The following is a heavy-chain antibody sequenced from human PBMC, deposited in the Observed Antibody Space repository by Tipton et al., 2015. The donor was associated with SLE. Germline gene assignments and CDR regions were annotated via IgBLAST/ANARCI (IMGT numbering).Heavy chain of an antibody. CDR1: GFTVSSNY. Sequence: SLRLSCAASGFTVSSNYMSWVRQAPGKGLEWVSVIYSGGSTYYADSVKGRFTISRDNSKNTLYLQINSLRAEDTAVYYCARVYSGILYYWGQGTLVTVSS. J-gene: IGHJ4*02. CDR2: IYSGGST. CDR3: ARVYSGILYY. V-gene: IGHV3-53*01. D-gene: IGHD1-26*01.